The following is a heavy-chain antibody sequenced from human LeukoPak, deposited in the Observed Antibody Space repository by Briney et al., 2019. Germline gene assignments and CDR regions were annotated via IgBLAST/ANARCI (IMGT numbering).Heavy chain of an antibody. CDR3: ASSGWFGELDGDDAFDI. J-gene: IGHJ3*02. Sequence: GGSLRLSCAASGFTFSSYSMNWVRQAPGKGLEWVSSISSSSYIYYADSVKGRFTISRDNAKNSLYLQMNSLRAEDTAVYYCASSGWFGELDGDDAFDIWGQGTMVTVSS. CDR1: GFTFSSYS. CDR2: ISSSSYI. V-gene: IGHV3-21*01. D-gene: IGHD3-10*01.